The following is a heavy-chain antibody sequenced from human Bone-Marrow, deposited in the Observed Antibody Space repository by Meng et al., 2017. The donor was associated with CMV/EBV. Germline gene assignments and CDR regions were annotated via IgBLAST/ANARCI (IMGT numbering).Heavy chain of an antibody. CDR3: ARKKAVHYYYGMDV. V-gene: IGHV1-18*01. Sequence: ASVKVSCKASGYTFTKYGISWVRQAPGQGLEWVGWITAYNGDTNNAQKFQGRVTMTTDTSTSTAYMELRSLKSDDTAVYYCARKKAVHYYYGMDVWGQGTTVTVSS. J-gene: IGHJ6*02. CDR1: GYTFTKYG. CDR2: ITAYNGDT.